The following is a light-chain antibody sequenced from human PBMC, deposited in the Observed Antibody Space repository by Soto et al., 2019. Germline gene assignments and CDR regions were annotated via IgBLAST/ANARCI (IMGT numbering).Light chain of an antibody. Sequence: DIQTTQSPSTLSASVGDSVSITCRASQSISAWLAWYQQKPGKDPRLLIYKASTLEIGVPSRFSGSGSGTEFNLTIGRLQTDDVAIYDCQQYNDYSWTFRLRTKVEI. V-gene: IGKV1-5*03. CDR1: QSISAW. CDR2: KAS. J-gene: IGKJ1*01. CDR3: QQYNDYSWT.